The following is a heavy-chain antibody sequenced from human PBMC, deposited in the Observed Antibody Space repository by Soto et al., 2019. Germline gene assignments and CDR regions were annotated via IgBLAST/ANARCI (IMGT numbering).Heavy chain of an antibody. CDR2: IWYDGSNK. D-gene: IGHD6-13*01. CDR3: ARVLAAAGNYYYYGMDV. J-gene: IGHJ6*02. V-gene: IGHV3-33*01. Sequence: GGSLRLSCAASGFTFSSYGMHWVRQAPGKGLEWVAVIWYDGSNKYYADSVKGRFTISRDNSKNTLYLQMNSLRAEDTAVYYCARVLAAAGNYYYYGMDVWGQGTTVTVSS. CDR1: GFTFSSYG.